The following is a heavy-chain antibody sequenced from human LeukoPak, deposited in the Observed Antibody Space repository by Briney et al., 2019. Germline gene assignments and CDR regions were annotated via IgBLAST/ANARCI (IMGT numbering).Heavy chain of an antibody. CDR2: IIPIFGTA. D-gene: IGHD1-26*01. J-gene: IGHJ4*02. Sequence: SVKVSCKASGGTFSIYAISWVRQAPGQGLEWMGGIIPIFGTANYAQKFQGRVTITADESTSTAYMELSSLRSEDTAVYYCARDVYSGSYSFDYWGQGTLVTVSS. V-gene: IGHV1-69*13. CDR3: ARDVYSGSYSFDY. CDR1: GGTFSIYA.